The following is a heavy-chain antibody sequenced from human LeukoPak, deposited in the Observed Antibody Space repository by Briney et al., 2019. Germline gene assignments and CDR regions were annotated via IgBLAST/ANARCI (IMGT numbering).Heavy chain of an antibody. D-gene: IGHD2-2*01. J-gene: IGHJ6*03. CDR1: GGTFSSYA. V-gene: IGHV1-69*01. CDR2: IIPIFGTA. Sequence: SVKVSCKASGGTFSSYAISWVRQAPGQGLEWMGGIIPIFGTANYAQKFQGRVTITADESTSTAYMELSSLRSEDTAVYYCASLGYCSSTSCSRYYYYYYMDVWGKGTTVTVSS. CDR3: ASLGYCSSTSCSRYYYYYYMDV.